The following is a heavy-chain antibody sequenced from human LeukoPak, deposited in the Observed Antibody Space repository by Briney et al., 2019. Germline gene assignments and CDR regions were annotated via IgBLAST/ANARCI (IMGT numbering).Heavy chain of an antibody. CDR1: GFTFSSYW. D-gene: IGHD4-23*01. J-gene: IGHJ5*02. V-gene: IGHV3-7*01. Sequence: GGSLRLSCAASGFTFSSYWMSWVRQAPGKGLEWVANIKQDGSEKYYVDSVKGRFTISRDNAKNSLYLQMNSLGAEDTAVYYCASFPTVVTPLDWFDPWGQGTLVTVSS. CDR2: IKQDGSEK. CDR3: ASFPTVVTPLDWFDP.